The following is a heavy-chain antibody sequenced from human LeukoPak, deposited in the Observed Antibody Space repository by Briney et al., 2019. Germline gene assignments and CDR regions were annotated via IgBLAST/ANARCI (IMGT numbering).Heavy chain of an antibody. CDR1: GYTFTSYG. Sequence: ASVNVSCKASGYTFTSYGISWVRQAPGQGLEWMGWISAYNGNTNYAQKLQGRVTMTTDTSTSTAYMELRSLRSDDTAVYYCARGRYSSGWGPYYFDYWGQGTLVTVSS. V-gene: IGHV1-18*01. J-gene: IGHJ4*02. CDR3: ARGRYSSGWGPYYFDY. D-gene: IGHD6-19*01. CDR2: ISAYNGNT.